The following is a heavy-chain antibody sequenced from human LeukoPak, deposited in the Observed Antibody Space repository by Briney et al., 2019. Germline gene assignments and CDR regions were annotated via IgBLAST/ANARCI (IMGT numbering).Heavy chain of an antibody. Sequence: PSETLSLTCTVSGGSISSYYWSWIRQPPGKGLEWIGYIYYSGSTNYNPSLKSRVTISVDNSKNTLYLQMNSLRAEDTAIYYCARSLPYGTTWYGRSDFWGQGTLVTVSS. D-gene: IGHD6-13*01. CDR1: GGSISSYY. V-gene: IGHV4-59*12. J-gene: IGHJ4*02. CDR3: ARSLPYGTTWYGRSDF. CDR2: IYYSGST.